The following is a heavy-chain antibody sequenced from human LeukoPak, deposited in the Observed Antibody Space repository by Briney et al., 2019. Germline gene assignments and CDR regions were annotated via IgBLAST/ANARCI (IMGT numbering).Heavy chain of an antibody. Sequence: GALKLSCSASGFIFSRLWMKWVRQASGKGVEWVANIKQEGSEKYYVDSVKGRFTISRDNAKNSLYLQMDSLRAEDTAVYYCAGGSGWLIDYWGQGTLVTVSS. CDR1: GFIFSRLW. CDR3: AGGSGWLIDY. D-gene: IGHD6-19*01. J-gene: IGHJ4*02. CDR2: IKQEGSEK. V-gene: IGHV3-7*01.